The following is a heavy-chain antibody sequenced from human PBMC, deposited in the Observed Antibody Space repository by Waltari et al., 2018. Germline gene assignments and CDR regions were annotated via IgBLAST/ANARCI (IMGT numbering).Heavy chain of an antibody. J-gene: IGHJ4*02. CDR3: ASALTGGFDY. D-gene: IGHD7-27*01. CDR2: IYYSGST. Sequence: QVQLQESGPGLVKPSETLSLTCTVPGGSISSYYWSWIRQPPGKGLEWIGYIYYSGSTNYNPSLKSRVTISVDTSKNQFSLKLSSVTAADTAVYYCASALTGGFDYWGQGTLVTVSS. V-gene: IGHV4-59*08. CDR1: GGSISSYY.